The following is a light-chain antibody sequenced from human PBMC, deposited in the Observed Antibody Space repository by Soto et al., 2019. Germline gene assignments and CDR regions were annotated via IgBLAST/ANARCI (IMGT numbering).Light chain of an antibody. CDR3: RQSYSTPFP. J-gene: IGKJ3*01. CDR1: QSISSY. V-gene: IGKV1-39*01. Sequence: DIQMTQSPSSLSASVGDRVTITCRASQSISSYLNWYQQKPGKAPKILIYAASSLQSGVPSRFSGGGSGTDFTLTISSLQPEDFATYYCRQSYSTPFPFGPGTKVDIK. CDR2: AAS.